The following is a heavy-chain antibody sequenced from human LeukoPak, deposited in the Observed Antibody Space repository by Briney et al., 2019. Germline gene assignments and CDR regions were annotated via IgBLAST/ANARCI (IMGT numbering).Heavy chain of an antibody. CDR1: GYTFTNFW. CDR3: ARGSSYYNF. CDR2: IHPGDSDT. V-gene: IGHV5-51*01. Sequence: GESLKISCKGSGYTFTNFWIGWVRQMPGKGLEWMGIIHPGDSDTRHSPSFQGQVTISADKSLSTAYLQWSSLQASDTAMYYCARGSSYYNFWGQGTLVTVSS. J-gene: IGHJ4*02. D-gene: IGHD1-26*01.